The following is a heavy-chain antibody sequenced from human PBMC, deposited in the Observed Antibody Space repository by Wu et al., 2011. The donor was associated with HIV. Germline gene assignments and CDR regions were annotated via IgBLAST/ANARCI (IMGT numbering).Heavy chain of an antibody. CDR1: GYIFTGSY. Sequence: QVQLVQSGAEVKKPGASVKVSCKASGYIFTGSYMHWVRQAPGQGLEWMGWINPNNGGTKYAQKFQGRVTMTRDASISAAYMELSWLRSDDTAMYYCARELLDSDNLWGQGTLVTSPQ. D-gene: IGHD3-22*01. J-gene: IGHJ4*02. CDR3: ARELLDSDNL. CDR2: INPNNGGT. V-gene: IGHV1-2*02.